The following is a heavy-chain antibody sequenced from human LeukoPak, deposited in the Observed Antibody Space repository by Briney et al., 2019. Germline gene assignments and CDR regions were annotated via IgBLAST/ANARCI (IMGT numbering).Heavy chain of an antibody. V-gene: IGHV4-39*01. CDR3: ARHPRNTIIAAAGTVFFDY. CDR2: VHSTGNT. D-gene: IGHD6-13*01. CDR1: GASISNSNYY. Sequence: SETLSLTCTVSGASISNSNYYWGWIRQPPGKGLEWIGIVHSTGNTYYKSSLKSRVTISVDMSKNQFSLKLNSVTAADTAVYYCARHPRNTIIAAAGTVFFDYWGQGTLVTVSS. J-gene: IGHJ4*02.